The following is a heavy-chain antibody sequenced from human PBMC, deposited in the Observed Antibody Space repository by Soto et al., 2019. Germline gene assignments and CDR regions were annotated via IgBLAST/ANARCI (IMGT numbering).Heavy chain of an antibody. CDR3: ARAHVMVVAGSTFDY. D-gene: IGHD6-19*01. CDR1: GGSIGSYH. Sequence: SETLSLTCTVSGGSIGSYHWSWVRQPPGKGLEWIASVYYTGTTNYNPSLGSRVTISIDAPENQISMKLTSVTAADTAFYYCARAHVMVVAGSTFDYWGHGNLVT. CDR2: VYYTGTT. J-gene: IGHJ4*01. V-gene: IGHV4-59*01.